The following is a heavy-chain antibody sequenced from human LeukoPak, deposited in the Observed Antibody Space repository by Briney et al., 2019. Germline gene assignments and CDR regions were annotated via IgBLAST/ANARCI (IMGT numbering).Heavy chain of an antibody. Sequence: GGSLRLSCAASGFSFSRYWMSWVRQAPGKGLEWVAHIKQDGSQSPYVDSVKGRFTISRDNAKNSLFLQMSSLRAEDTAVYYCVSGSTYYYDSSGYGVFDYWGQGTLVTVSS. CDR1: GFSFSRYW. CDR2: IKQDGSQS. V-gene: IGHV3-7*01. J-gene: IGHJ4*02. D-gene: IGHD3-22*01. CDR3: VSGSTYYYDSSGYGVFDY.